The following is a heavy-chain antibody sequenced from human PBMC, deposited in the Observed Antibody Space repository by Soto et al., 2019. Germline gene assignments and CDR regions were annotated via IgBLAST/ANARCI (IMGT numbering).Heavy chain of an antibody. D-gene: IGHD1-7*01. CDR2: IIPIFGTA. J-gene: IGHJ6*02. CDR3: ARDAPPITGTGYYYVMDV. V-gene: IGHV1-69*01. Sequence: QVQLVQSGAEVKKPGSSVKVSCKASGGTFSSYAISWVRQAPGQGLEWMGGIIPIFGTANYAQKFQGRVTITADESTSTAYMELSSLRSEDTAVYYCARDAPPITGTGYYYVMDVWGQGTTVTVSS. CDR1: GGTFSSYA.